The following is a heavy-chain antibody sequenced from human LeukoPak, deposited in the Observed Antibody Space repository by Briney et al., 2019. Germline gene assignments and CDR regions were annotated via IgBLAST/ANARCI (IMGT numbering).Heavy chain of an antibody. V-gene: IGHV4-59*08. Sequence: SETLSLTCTVSGASFTSNYWSWIRQPPGKGLEWIGYIYYSGTTTYNPSLERRVTMSVDMSKTQVSLRLDSVTATDTAMYYCARLDCGGDCFVDYWGQGTLVTVSS. CDR3: ARLDCGGDCFVDY. CDR2: IYYSGTT. D-gene: IGHD2-21*02. CDR1: GASFTSNY. J-gene: IGHJ4*02.